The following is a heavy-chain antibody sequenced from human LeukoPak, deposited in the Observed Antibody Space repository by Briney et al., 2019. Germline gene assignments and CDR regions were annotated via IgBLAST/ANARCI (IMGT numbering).Heavy chain of an antibody. CDR3: ARAIGYTYGYHGYDY. Sequence: GGSLRLSCAASGFTFSSYAMHWVRQAPGKGLEWVAVISYDGSNKYYADSVKGRFTISRDNAKNSLYLQMNSLRAEDTALYHCARAIGYTYGYHGYDYWGQGTLVTVSS. CDR2: ISYDGSNK. V-gene: IGHV3-30*04. CDR1: GFTFSSYA. J-gene: IGHJ4*02. D-gene: IGHD5-18*01.